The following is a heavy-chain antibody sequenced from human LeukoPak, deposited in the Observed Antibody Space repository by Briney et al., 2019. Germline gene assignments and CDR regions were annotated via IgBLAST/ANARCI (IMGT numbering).Heavy chain of an antibody. CDR3: AKDQLRYYDSSGYYRL. V-gene: IGHV3-23*01. Sequence: GGSLRLSCAASGFTFSSYAMSWVRQAPGEGPEWVSAIVGSGDSTYYADSVKGRFTISRDNSKNTLYLQMNSLRAEDTAVYYCAKDQLRYYDSSGYYRLWGQGALVTVSS. CDR2: IVGSGDST. J-gene: IGHJ4*02. D-gene: IGHD3-22*01. CDR1: GFTFSSYA.